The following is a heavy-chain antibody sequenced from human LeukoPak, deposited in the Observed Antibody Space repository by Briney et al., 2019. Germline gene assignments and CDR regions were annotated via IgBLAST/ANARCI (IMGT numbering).Heavy chain of an antibody. D-gene: IGHD1-1*01. CDR2: IGTDGSYI. CDR3: ARKMKTGDRVGTFDI. V-gene: IGHV3-21*01. J-gene: IGHJ3*02. Sequence: RTGGSLRLSCAASVFTFNSHNMNWVRQAPMKGLEWVSSIGTDGSYIYYADSVQGRFTISRDNAKNSLYLQMNSLTAEGTAVYYCARKMKTGDRVGTFDIWGQGTMVTVSS. CDR1: VFTFNSHN.